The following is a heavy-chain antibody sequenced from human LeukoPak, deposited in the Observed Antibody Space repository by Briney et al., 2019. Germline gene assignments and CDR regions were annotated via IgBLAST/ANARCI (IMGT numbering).Heavy chain of an antibody. CDR1: GFTVDTYW. J-gene: IGHJ4*02. CDR2: IKEDGTRK. D-gene: IGHD3-16*01. Sequence: GGSLRLSCVASGFTVDTYWMSWVRQAPGKGLDWVAHIKEDGTRKYYVDSVRGRFTVSRDNAKNSLFLQMNSLRVEDTAVFYCVAWGSLVVWGQGTLVTVSS. V-gene: IGHV3-7*01. CDR3: VAWGSLVV.